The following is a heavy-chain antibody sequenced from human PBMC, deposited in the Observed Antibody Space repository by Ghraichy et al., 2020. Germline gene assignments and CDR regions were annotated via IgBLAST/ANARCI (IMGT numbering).Heavy chain of an antibody. Sequence: SLNISCTVSGGPISAGPSYWTWIRQHPGKGLEWIGYMYYSGTSYYNPSLKSRVSISLDTSKNHISLKVTSVTDADTAVYYCAHGFGHHYHGMDVWGQGTTVTVSS. CDR3: AHGFGHHYHGMDV. D-gene: IGHD3-16*01. V-gene: IGHV4-31*03. CDR2: MYYSGTS. J-gene: IGHJ6*02. CDR1: GGPISAGPSY.